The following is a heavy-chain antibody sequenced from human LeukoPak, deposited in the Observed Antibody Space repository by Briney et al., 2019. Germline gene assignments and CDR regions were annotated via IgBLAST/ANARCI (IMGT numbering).Heavy chain of an antibody. CDR2: IIGSGDST. V-gene: IGHV3-23*01. Sequence: GGSLRLSCAASEFTFRSYAMQWVRQAPGKGLGWVSGIIGSGDSTYYADSVKGRFTISRDNSKNTLYLQMNSLRVEDAAVDYCAKYLTAKGPPYALEVWGQGTTVTVSS. CDR3: AKYLTAKGPPYALEV. CDR1: EFTFRSYA. D-gene: IGHD1-14*01. J-gene: IGHJ6*02.